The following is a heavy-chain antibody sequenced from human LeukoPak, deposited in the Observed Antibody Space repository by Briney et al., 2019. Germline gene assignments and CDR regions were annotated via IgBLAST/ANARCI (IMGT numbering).Heavy chain of an antibody. CDR2: ISSSSSTI. CDR1: GFTFSSHS. V-gene: IGHV3-48*04. D-gene: IGHD4-23*01. CDR3: ARVSLLDDGGLGDY. Sequence: GGSLRLSCAASGFTFSSHSMNWVRQAPGKGLEWVSYISSSSSTIYYADSVKGRFTISRGNAKNSLYLQMNSLRAEDTAVYYCARVSLLDDGGLGDYWGQGTLVTVSS. J-gene: IGHJ4*02.